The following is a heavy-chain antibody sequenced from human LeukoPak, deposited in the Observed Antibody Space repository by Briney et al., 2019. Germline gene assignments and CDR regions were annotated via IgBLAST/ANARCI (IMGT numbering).Heavy chain of an antibody. CDR3: ARDNSAISDCSSASCFHFNY. CDR2: ISAYNGNT. V-gene: IGHV1-18*01. D-gene: IGHD2-2*01. Sequence: ASVKVSCKASGYTFTRYGITWVRQAPGQGLEWMGWISAYNGNTNYAHKVQGRVTMTTDTSTSTAHMELRSLSSDDTAVYYCARDNSAISDCSSASCFHFNYWGQGTLVTVSS. J-gene: IGHJ4*02. CDR1: GYTFTRYG.